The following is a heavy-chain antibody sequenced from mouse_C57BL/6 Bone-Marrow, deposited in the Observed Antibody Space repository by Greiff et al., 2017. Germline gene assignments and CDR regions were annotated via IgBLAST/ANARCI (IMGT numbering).Heavy chain of an antibody. CDR2: ISNGGGST. Sequence: EVMLVESGGGLVQPGGSLKLSCAASGFTFSDYYMYWVRQTPEKRLEWVAYISNGGGSTYYPDTVKGRFTISRDNAKNTLYLPMSRLKSEDTAMYYCARRFSTVVAVDYWGQGTSVTVSS. D-gene: IGHD1-1*01. CDR3: ARRFSTVVAVDY. V-gene: IGHV5-12*01. CDR1: GFTFSDYY. J-gene: IGHJ4*01.